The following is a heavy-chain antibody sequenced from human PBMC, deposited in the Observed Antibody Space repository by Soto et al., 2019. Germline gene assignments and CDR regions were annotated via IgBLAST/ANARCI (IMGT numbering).Heavy chain of an antibody. CDR2: IYYSGST. D-gene: IGHD1-7*01. CDR1: GGSISSSSYY. J-gene: IGHJ6*02. Sequence: SETLSLTCTASGGSISSSSYYWGWTRQPPGKGLEWIGSIYYSGSTYYNPSLKSRVTISVDTSKNQFSLKLSSVTAADTAVYYCARTGTRAYYYGMDVWGQGTTVTVSS. CDR3: ARTGTRAYYYGMDV. V-gene: IGHV4-39*01.